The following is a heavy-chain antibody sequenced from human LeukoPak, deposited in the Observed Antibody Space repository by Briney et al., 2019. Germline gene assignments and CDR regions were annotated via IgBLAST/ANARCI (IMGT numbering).Heavy chain of an antibody. D-gene: IGHD6-19*01. CDR3: TRDSSSGWSLT. J-gene: IGHJ4*02. Sequence: EGSLRLSCAASGFTVSSNYMSWVRQAPGKGLEWVSVIYSGGSTYYADSVKGRFTISRDNSKNTLYLQLNSLRAEDTAMYYCTRDSSSGWSLTWGQGTLVTVSS. CDR2: IYSGGST. V-gene: IGHV3-53*01. CDR1: GFTVSSNY.